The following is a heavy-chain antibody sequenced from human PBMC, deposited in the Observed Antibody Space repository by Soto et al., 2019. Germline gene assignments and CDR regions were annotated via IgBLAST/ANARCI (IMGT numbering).Heavy chain of an antibody. D-gene: IGHD6-19*01. V-gene: IGHV1-8*01. Sequence: ASVKVSCKASGYTFTSYDINWLRQATGQGLEWMGWMNPNSGNTGYAQKFQGRVTMTRNTSISTAYMELSSLRSEDTAVYYCARGRRGWLDFDYWGQGTLVTVSS. J-gene: IGHJ4*02. CDR1: GYTFTSYD. CDR3: ARGRRGWLDFDY. CDR2: MNPNSGNT.